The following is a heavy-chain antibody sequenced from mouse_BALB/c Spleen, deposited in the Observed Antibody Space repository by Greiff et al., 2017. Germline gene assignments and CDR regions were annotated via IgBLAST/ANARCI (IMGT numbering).Heavy chain of an antibody. V-gene: IGHV3-2*02. CDR2: ISYSGST. D-gene: IGHD1-1*02. Sequence: DVQLQESGPGLVKPSQSLSLTCTVTGYSITSDYAWNWIRQFPGNKLEWMGYISYSGSTSYNPSLKSRISITRDTSKNQFFLQLNSVTTEDTATYYCARNYGPWCAYWGQGTLVTVSA. CDR1: GYSITSDYA. J-gene: IGHJ3*01. CDR3: ARNYGPWCAY.